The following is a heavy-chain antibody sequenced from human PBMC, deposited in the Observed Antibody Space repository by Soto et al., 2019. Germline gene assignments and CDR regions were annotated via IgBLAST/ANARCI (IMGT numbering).Heavy chain of an antibody. V-gene: IGHV3-9*01. CDR3: AKDMRGGSSSSRYFYGMDV. CDR1: GFSFDDYA. D-gene: IGHD6-13*01. J-gene: IGHJ6*02. CDR2: ISWNSGTI. Sequence: GGSVRLSCAASGFSFDDYAMHWVRQAPGKGLEWVSGISWNSGTIYYADSLKGRFTISRDNAKNSLYLQMNSLRAEDTAFYYCAKDMRGGSSSSRYFYGMDVWGQGTTVTVSS.